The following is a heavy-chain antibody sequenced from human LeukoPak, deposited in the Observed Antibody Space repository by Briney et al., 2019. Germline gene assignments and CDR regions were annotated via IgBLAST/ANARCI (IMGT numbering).Heavy chain of an antibody. CDR1: GGSFSGYY. CDR3: ARGYDFWSGYYRDAFDI. D-gene: IGHD3-3*01. J-gene: IGHJ3*02. Sequence: PSETLSLTCAVYGGSFSGYYWSWIRQPPGKGLEWIGEINHSGSTNYNPSLKSRVTISVDTSKNQFSLKLSSVTAADTAVYYCARGYDFWSGYYRDAFDIWGQGTMVTVSS. CDR2: INHSGST. V-gene: IGHV4-34*01.